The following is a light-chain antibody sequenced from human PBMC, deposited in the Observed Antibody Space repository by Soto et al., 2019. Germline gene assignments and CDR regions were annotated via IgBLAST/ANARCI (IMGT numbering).Light chain of an antibody. Sequence: DIQMTQSPSTLSASVGDTVTITCRASQSISSWLAWYQQKPGKAPKLRIYKASSLQTGVTSRFSGSGYVTEFTLTVSNLQPDDCASYYCQQSDSVWRFGEGTNVEI. J-gene: IGKJ1*01. CDR1: QSISSW. CDR2: KAS. V-gene: IGKV1-5*03. CDR3: QQSDSVWR.